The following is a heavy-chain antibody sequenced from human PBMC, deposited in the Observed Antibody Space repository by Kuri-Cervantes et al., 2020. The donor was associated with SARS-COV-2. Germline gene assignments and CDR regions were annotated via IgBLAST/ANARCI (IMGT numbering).Heavy chain of an antibody. CDR1: GFTFSSYW. CDR2: IKQDGSEK. Sequence: GGSLRLSCAASGFTFSSYWMSWVRQAPGKGLEWVANIKQDGSEKYYVDSVKGRFTISRDNAKNSLYLQMNSLGAEDTAVYYCARKRNNYDFWSGPIYYFDYWGQGTLVTVSS. V-gene: IGHV3-7*01. J-gene: IGHJ4*02. D-gene: IGHD3-3*01. CDR3: ARKRNNYDFWSGPIYYFDY.